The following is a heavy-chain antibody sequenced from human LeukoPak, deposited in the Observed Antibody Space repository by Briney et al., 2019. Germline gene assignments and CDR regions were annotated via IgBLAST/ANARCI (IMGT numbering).Heavy chain of an antibody. V-gene: IGHV3-15*01. CDR3: TTAPAAAGTDPTPTTYYYYGMDV. D-gene: IGHD6-13*01. CDR2: IKSKTDGGTT. Sequence: GGSLRLSCAASGFTFSNAWMSWVRQAPGKGLEWVGRIKSKTDGGTTVYAAPVKGRFTISRDDSKNTLYLQMNSLKTEDTAVYYCTTAPAAAGTDPTPTTYYYYGMDVWGKGTTVTVSS. J-gene: IGHJ6*04. CDR1: GFTFSNAW.